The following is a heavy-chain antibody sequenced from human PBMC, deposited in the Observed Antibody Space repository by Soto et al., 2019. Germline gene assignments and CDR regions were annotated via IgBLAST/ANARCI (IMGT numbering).Heavy chain of an antibody. CDR2: IYYSGST. J-gene: IGHJ5*02. CDR3: ASLGLFTMIPKP. D-gene: IGHD3-22*01. CDR1: GGSISSSSYY. V-gene: IGHV4-39*01. Sequence: SETLSLTCTVSGGSISSSSYYWGWIRQPPGKGLEWIGSIYYSGSTYYNPSLKSRVTISVDTSKNQFSLKLSSVTAADTAVYYCASLGLFTMIPKPWGQGTLVTVSS.